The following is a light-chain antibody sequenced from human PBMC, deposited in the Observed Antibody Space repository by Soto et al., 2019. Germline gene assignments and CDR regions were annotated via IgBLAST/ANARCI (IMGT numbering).Light chain of an antibody. Sequence: EIVLTQSPGTLSLSPGERATLSCRASQSVGSSYLAWYQQKPGQAPRLLMYGASSRATGIPERFSGSGSGTEFTLTISSLQSEDFAVYYCQQYNNWPITFGQGTRLEIK. CDR2: GAS. J-gene: IGKJ5*01. V-gene: IGKV3-20*01. CDR3: QQYNNWPIT. CDR1: QSVGSSY.